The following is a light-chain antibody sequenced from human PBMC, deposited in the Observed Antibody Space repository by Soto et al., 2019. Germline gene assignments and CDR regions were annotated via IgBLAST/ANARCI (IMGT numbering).Light chain of an antibody. CDR2: EAS. Sequence: DIQMTQSPSILSASVGDRVTISCRASQSVSTWLAWYQQKPGQVPKLLVFEASTLQRGVQSRFSGSGSGTDFTLTITSLQPEDSATYYCQHYDSHRGSFGQGTKLEIK. CDR3: QHYDSHRGS. CDR1: QSVSTW. J-gene: IGKJ2*01. V-gene: IGKV1-5*01.